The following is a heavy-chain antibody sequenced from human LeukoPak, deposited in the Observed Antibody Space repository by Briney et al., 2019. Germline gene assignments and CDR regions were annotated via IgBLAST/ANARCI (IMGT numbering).Heavy chain of an antibody. CDR1: GGTFTSYG. CDR3: ARVKGGSYSTPRGAFDI. V-gene: IGHV1-18*01. J-gene: IGHJ3*02. D-gene: IGHD1-26*01. Sequence: ASVKVSCKASGGTFTSYGISWVRQAPGQGLEWMGWISAYNGNTNYAQKLQGRVTMTTDTSTSTAYMELRSLRSDDTAVYYCARVKGGSYSTPRGAFDIWGQGTMVTVSS. CDR2: ISAYNGNT.